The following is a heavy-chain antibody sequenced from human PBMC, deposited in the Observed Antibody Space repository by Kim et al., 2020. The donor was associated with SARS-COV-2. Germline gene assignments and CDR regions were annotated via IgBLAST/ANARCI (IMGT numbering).Heavy chain of an antibody. CDR2: INLDGTRK. J-gene: IGHJ4*02. V-gene: IGHV3-7*01. CDR3: ARENGYKNDY. CDR1: GFTFNTYW. D-gene: IGHD5-18*01. Sequence: GGSLRLSCAASGFTFNTYWMSCGRQAPGKGPEWVANINLDGTRKSYMDSVKGRFTISRDNAENSLYLQMNSLRAEDTAVYYCARENGYKNDYWGLGTLVTVSS.